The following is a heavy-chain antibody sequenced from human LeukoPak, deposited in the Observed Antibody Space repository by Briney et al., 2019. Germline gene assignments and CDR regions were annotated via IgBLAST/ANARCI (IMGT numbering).Heavy chain of an antibody. CDR2: INPNSGDT. CDR1: GYIFTAYY. D-gene: IGHD3-9*01. J-gene: IGHJ4*02. Sequence: ASVKVSCKASGYIFTAYYMHWVRQAPGQGLEWMGWINPNSGDTNYAQKFQGRVTMTRDTSINTAYMELSRLRSDDTAVYYCARPVLRYFDWQYYFDYWGQGTLVTVSS. CDR3: ARPVLRYFDWQYYFDY. V-gene: IGHV1-2*02.